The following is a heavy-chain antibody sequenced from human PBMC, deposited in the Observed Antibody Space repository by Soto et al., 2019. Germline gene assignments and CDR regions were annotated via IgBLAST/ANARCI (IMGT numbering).Heavy chain of an antibody. V-gene: IGHV4-34*01. D-gene: IGHD6-13*01. J-gene: IGHJ4*02. Sequence: PSETLSLTCAVYGGSFSGYYWSWIRQPPGKGLEWIGEINHSGSTNYNPSLKSRVTISVDTSKNQFSLKLSSVTAADTAVYYCARDPPRYSSRPPLDYWGQGTLVTVSS. CDR2: INHSGST. CDR3: ARDPPRYSSRPPLDY. CDR1: GGSFSGYY.